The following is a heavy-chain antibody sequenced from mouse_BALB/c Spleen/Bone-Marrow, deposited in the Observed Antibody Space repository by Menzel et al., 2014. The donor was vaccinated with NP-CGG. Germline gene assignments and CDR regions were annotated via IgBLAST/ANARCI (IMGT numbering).Heavy chain of an antibody. V-gene: IGHV14-3*02. Sequence: EVKLQESGAELVKPGAPVKLSCTASGFNIKDTYMHWVKQRPEQGLEWIGRIDPANGNTKYDPKFQGKATITADTSSNTAYLQLSSLTSEDTAVYYCAFYYYGSSLFAYWGQGTLVTVSA. CDR3: AFYYYGSSLFAY. J-gene: IGHJ3*01. CDR1: GFNIKDTY. D-gene: IGHD1-1*01. CDR2: IDPANGNT.